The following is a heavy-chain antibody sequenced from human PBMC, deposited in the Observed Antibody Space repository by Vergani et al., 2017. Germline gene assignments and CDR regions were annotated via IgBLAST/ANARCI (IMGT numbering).Heavy chain of an antibody. J-gene: IGHJ4*02. Sequence: QVQLHQSGPGLVKPSQTLSLTCAISGDRVSNKSAGWNWIRQSPSRGLEWLGRTYFMSKWYNDYAASVKSRMTINSDTSKNLFSLQLYSLTAADTAIYYCARHVTQDYYNDSDYFDYWGLGTLVTVSS. V-gene: IGHV6-1*01. CDR3: ARHVTQDYYNDSDYFDY. D-gene: IGHD3-22*01. CDR2: TYFMSKWYN. CDR1: GDRVSNKSAG.